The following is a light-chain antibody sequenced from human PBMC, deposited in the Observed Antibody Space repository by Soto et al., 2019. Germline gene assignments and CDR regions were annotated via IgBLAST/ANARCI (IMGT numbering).Light chain of an antibody. CDR2: DVS. CDR3: CSYAGSPPYV. CDR1: SSDVGGYNY. J-gene: IGLJ1*01. Sequence: QSVLIQPRSVSGSPGQSVTISCTGTSSDVGGYNYVSWYQQHPGKAPKFMIYDVSQRPSGVPDRFSGSKSGNTASLTISGLQAEDEADYYCCSYAGSPPYVFGTGTKLTVL. V-gene: IGLV2-11*01.